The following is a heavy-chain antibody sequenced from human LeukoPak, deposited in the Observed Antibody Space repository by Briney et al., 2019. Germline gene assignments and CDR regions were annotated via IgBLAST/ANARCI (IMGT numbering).Heavy chain of an antibody. V-gene: IGHV4-59*12. J-gene: IGHJ2*01. Sequence: PSETLSLTCTVSGGSISSYYWGWIRQPPGKGLEWIGYIYYSGSTNYNPSLKSRVTISVDTSKNQFSLKLSSVTAADTAVYYCARRSRGKMATYYWYFDLWGRGTLVTVSS. D-gene: IGHD5-24*01. CDR3: ARRSRGKMATYYWYFDL. CDR1: GGSISSYY. CDR2: IYYSGST.